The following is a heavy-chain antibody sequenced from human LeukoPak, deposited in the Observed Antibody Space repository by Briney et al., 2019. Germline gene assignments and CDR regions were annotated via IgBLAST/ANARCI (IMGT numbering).Heavy chain of an antibody. D-gene: IGHD4-17*01. CDR1: GFTFSSYW. J-gene: IGHJ4*02. Sequence: GGSLRLSCAATGFTFSSYWMHWVRQAPGKGLVWVSRINSDGSSTSYADSVKGRFTISRDNAKNTLYLQMNSLRAEDTAVYYCARDSHGDYVDFDYWGQGTLVTVSS. CDR3: ARDSHGDYVDFDY. CDR2: INSDGSST. V-gene: IGHV3-74*01.